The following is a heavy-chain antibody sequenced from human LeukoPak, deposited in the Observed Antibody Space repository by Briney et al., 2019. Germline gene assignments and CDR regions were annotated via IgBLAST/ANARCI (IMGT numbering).Heavy chain of an antibody. D-gene: IGHD6-19*01. CDR3: ARGPRGQWLALYYFDY. J-gene: IGHJ4*02. CDR1: GGSISSYY. V-gene: IGHV4-4*07. CDR2: IYTSGST. Sequence: PSETLSLTCTVSGGSISSYYWSWIRQPAGKGLEWIGRIYTSGSTNYNPSLKSRVTMSVDTSKNQFSLKLSSVTAADTAVYYCARGPRGQWLALYYFDYWGQGTLVTVSS.